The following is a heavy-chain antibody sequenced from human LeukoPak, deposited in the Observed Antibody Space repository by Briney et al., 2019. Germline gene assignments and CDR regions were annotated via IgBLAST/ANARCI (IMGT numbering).Heavy chain of an antibody. CDR2: IYYSGST. CDR3: ARLSPRPKTTRGYFDY. V-gene: IGHV4-39*01. Sequence: SETLSLTCTVSGGSISSSSYYWGWIRQPPGKGLERIGSIYYSGSTYYNPSLKSRVTISVDTSKNQFSLKLSSVTAADTAVYYCARLSPRPKTTRGYFDYWGQGTLVTVSS. CDR1: GGSISSSSYY. D-gene: IGHD4-17*01. J-gene: IGHJ4*02.